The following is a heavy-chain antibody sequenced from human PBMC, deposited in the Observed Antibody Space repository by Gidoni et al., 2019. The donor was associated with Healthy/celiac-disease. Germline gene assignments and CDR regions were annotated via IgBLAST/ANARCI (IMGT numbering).Heavy chain of an antibody. D-gene: IGHD2-15*01. Sequence: QVQLVQSGAEVKKPGASVKVSGKAAGYTFTGYYRHWVRQAPGQGLEWMGWINPNSGGTNYAQKFQGWVTMTRDTSISTAYMELSRLRSDDTAVYYCARDPGSPHYYGMDVWGQGTTVTVSS. J-gene: IGHJ6*02. CDR3: ARDPGSPHYYGMDV. CDR1: GYTFTGYY. CDR2: INPNSGGT. V-gene: IGHV1-2*04.